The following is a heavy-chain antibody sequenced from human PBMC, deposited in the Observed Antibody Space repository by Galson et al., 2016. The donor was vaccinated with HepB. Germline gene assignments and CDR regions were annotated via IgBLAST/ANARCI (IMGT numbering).Heavy chain of an antibody. D-gene: IGHD3/OR15-3a*01. Sequence: ETLSLTCAVSGASISGHYWSWIRQPPGKGLEWIGYVHYSGITNYDPSLKSRVSISIDTSKTHFSLRLTSLTVADTAIYYCARDGRAWVGLDVWGQGTTVTVSS. CDR2: VHYSGIT. V-gene: IGHV4-59*11. CDR3: ARDGRAWVGLDV. J-gene: IGHJ6*02. CDR1: GASISGHY.